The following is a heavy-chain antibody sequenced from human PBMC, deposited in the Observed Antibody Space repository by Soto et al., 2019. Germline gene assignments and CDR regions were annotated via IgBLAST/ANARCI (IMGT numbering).Heavy chain of an antibody. J-gene: IGHJ6*02. Sequence: PGGSLRLSCAASGFTFSSYSMNWVRQAPGKGLEWVSSISSSSSYIYYADSVKGRFTISRDNAKNSLYLQMYSLRAEDTAVYYCASPVVPPNYYYYGMDVWGQGTTVTVSS. CDR3: ASPVVPPNYYYYGMDV. D-gene: IGHD2-2*01. CDR1: GFTFSSYS. CDR2: ISSSSSYI. V-gene: IGHV3-21*01.